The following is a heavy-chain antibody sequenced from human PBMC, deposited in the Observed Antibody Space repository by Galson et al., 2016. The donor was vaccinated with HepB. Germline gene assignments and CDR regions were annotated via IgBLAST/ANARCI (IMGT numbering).Heavy chain of an antibody. CDR1: GLSLRSLR. J-gene: IGHJ4*02. Sequence: SLRLSCAAPGLSLRSLRMSWVRQAPGKGLEWVANVTFAGSAKYSLNSVKGRFTISRDNAKNPMPLQMNSLSAEDTAAYNCVRDGRGGWHFDNWGQGTLITVSS. CDR3: VRDGRGGWHFDN. CDR2: VTFAGSAK. V-gene: IGHV3-7*01. D-gene: IGHD6-19*01.